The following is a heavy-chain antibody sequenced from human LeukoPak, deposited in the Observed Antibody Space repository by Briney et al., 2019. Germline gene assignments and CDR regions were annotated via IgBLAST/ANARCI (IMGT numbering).Heavy chain of an antibody. D-gene: IGHD6-6*01. Sequence: HPGGSLRLSCTASGFTFRSHSMIWVRQAPGKGLEWISYISGSSGTIYYADSVKGRFIISRDNDKNSLYLQMNSLRAEDTAVYYCAKDWRQLAASDWFDPWGQGTLVTVSS. CDR1: GFTFRSHS. CDR3: AKDWRQLAASDWFDP. CDR2: ISGSSGTI. J-gene: IGHJ5*02. V-gene: IGHV3-48*01.